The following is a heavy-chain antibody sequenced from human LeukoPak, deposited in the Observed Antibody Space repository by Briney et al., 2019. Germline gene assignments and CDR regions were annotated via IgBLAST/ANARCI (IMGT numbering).Heavy chain of an antibody. CDR1: GFTFDDYG. Sequence: GGSLRLSCAASGFTFDDYGMSWVRHAPGKGPEWVSGINWNGGSTGFADSVKGRFTISRDNAKNSLYLQMNTLRAEDTAVYYCARDLVWFGEPKGYYNYMDVWGKGTTVTVSS. CDR2: INWNGGST. D-gene: IGHD3-10*01. V-gene: IGHV3-20*04. CDR3: ARDLVWFGEPKGYYNYMDV. J-gene: IGHJ6*03.